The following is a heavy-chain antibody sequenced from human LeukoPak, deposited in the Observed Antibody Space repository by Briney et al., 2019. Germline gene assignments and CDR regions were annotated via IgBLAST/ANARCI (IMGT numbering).Heavy chain of an antibody. Sequence: PGGSLRLSCAASGFTFSSYAMHWVRQAPGKGLEWLAVISYDGSNKSYADSVKGRFTISRDNSKNTLYLQMNSLRAADTAVYYCARASDYYGSGSYDNYWGQGTLVTVSS. V-gene: IGHV3-30-3*01. J-gene: IGHJ4*02. CDR3: ARASDYYGSGSYDNY. CDR1: GFTFSSYA. CDR2: ISYDGSNK. D-gene: IGHD3-10*01.